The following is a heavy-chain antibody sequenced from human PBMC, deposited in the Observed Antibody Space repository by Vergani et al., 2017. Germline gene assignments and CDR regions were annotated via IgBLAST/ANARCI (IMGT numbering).Heavy chain of an antibody. D-gene: IGHD4-17*01. Sequence: QVQLVQSGAEVKKPGSSVKVSCKASGGTFSSYAISWVRPAPGQGLEWMGGIIPIFGTANYAQKFQGRVTITADESTSTAYMELSSLRSEDTAVYYCARGSVATVPSRGYYYYGMDVWGQGTTVTVSS. CDR1: GGTFSSYA. J-gene: IGHJ6*02. CDR3: ARGSVATVPSRGYYYYGMDV. V-gene: IGHV1-69*01. CDR2: IIPIFGTA.